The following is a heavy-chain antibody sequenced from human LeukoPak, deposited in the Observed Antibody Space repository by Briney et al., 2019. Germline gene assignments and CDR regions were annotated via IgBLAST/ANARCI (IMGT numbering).Heavy chain of an antibody. CDR2: ISGTGDGT. CDR1: GFTFSSYA. Sequence: GGSLRLSCAASGFTFSSYAMSWVRQAPGKGLEWVSAISGTGDGTYYADSVKGRFTLSRDNSKRMLYLQMNSLRAEDTAVYYCAKGRVAFDIWGQGTMVTVSS. CDR3: AKGRVAFDI. J-gene: IGHJ3*02. V-gene: IGHV3-23*01.